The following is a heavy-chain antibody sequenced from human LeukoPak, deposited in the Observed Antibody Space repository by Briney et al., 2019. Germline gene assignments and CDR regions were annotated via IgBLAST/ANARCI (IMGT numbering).Heavy chain of an antibody. V-gene: IGHV3-30-3*01. D-gene: IGHD3-10*01. Sequence: GGSLRLSCAASGFTFSSYAMHWVRQAPGKGLEWVVVISYDGSNKYYADSVEGRFTISRDNSKNTLYLQMNSLRAEDTAVYYCARGHSRGSGSYSQELDYWGQGTLVTVSS. CDR1: GFTFSSYA. J-gene: IGHJ4*02. CDR3: ARGHSRGSGSYSQELDY. CDR2: ISYDGSNK.